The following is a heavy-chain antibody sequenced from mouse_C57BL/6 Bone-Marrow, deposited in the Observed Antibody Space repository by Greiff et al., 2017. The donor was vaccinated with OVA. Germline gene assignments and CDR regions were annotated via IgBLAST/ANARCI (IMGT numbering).Heavy chain of an antibody. Sequence: VQLQQSGAELVRPGASVKLSCKASGYTFTDYYINWVKQRPGQGLEWIARIYPGSGNTYYNEKFKGKATLTAEKSSSTAYMQLSSLTSEDSAVYFCARGYYYGSSDGFAYWGQGTLVTVSA. CDR1: GYTFTDYY. CDR2: IYPGSGNT. V-gene: IGHV1-76*01. CDR3: ARGYYYGSSDGFAY. D-gene: IGHD1-1*01. J-gene: IGHJ3*01.